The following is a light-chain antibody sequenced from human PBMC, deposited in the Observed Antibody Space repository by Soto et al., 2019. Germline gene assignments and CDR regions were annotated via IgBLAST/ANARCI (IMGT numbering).Light chain of an antibody. CDR3: YQYNNWPPRYT. CDR2: GAS. Sequence: EIVMAQSPGTLSVSPGERATLFCTASQSVSSNLAWYQQKPGQAPRLLIYGASTRATGIPARFSGSGSGTEFTLTISSLQSEDFAVYYCYQYNNWPPRYTFGPGTKVDIK. V-gene: IGKV3-15*01. J-gene: IGKJ3*01. CDR1: QSVSSN.